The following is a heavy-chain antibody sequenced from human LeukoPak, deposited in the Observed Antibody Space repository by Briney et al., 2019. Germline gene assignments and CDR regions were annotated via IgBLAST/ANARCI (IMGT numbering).Heavy chain of an antibody. J-gene: IGHJ4*02. CDR1: GFTFSSYG. V-gene: IGHV3-30*02. CDR2: IRYDGSNK. CDR3: AKGNYYDSSAYSYFDY. D-gene: IGHD3-22*01. Sequence: RGSLRLSCAASGFTFSSYGMHWVRQAPGKGLEWVAFIRYDGSNKYYADSVKGRFTISRDNSKNTLYLQMNSLRAEDTAVYYCAKGNYYDSSAYSYFDYWGQGTLVTVSS.